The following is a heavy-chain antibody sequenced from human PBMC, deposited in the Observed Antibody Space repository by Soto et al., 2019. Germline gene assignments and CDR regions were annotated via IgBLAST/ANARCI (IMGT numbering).Heavy chain of an antibody. D-gene: IGHD1-7*01. J-gene: IGHJ4*02. V-gene: IGHV3-48*02. CDR2: ISSSSSLL. CDR3: ARDVNYSFDF. CDR1: GFTFSSYS. Sequence: GGSLRLSCVASGFTFSSYSMNWVRQAPGKGLEWISYISSSSSLLVYADSVRGRFTTSRDNGKDSLYLQMNSLRDDDTAVYYCARDVNYSFDFWGLGTLVTVSS.